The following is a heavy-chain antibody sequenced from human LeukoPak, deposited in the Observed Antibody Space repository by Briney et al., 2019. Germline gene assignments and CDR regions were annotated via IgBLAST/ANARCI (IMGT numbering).Heavy chain of an antibody. Sequence: TGGSLRLSCAASGITFTSHAMSWVRQAPGKGLEWVSLISGGGGHTYYGDSVKGRFTISRDNSKSTLYLQMNSLRAEDTAVYYCARATLDNWGQGTLVTVSS. J-gene: IGHJ4*02. V-gene: IGHV3-23*01. CDR3: ARATLDN. CDR1: GITFTSHA. CDR2: ISGGGGHT.